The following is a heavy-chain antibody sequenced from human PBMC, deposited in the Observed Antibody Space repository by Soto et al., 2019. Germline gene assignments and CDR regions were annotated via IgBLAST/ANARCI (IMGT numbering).Heavy chain of an antibody. D-gene: IGHD4-17*01. CDR2: IDANTVLT. J-gene: IGHJ4*02. CDR1: GYNFLACG. Sequence: QVVQSGPEMRKPGASVKVSCKTSGYNFLACGIAWVRQAPGQGLEWMGWIDANTVLTNYAQSLQGRITMTTDSSTTTGYMELRSLRSDDTAIYYCARDCGTAVTTQSLDDWGQGSLVTVSS. CDR3: ARDCGTAVTTQSLDD. V-gene: IGHV1-18*01.